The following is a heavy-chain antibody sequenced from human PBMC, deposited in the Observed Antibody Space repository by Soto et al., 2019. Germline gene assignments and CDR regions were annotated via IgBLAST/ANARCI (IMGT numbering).Heavy chain of an antibody. CDR3: ARDRGGYTYGNYFDS. CDR2: ISSSGRII. D-gene: IGHD5-18*01. J-gene: IGHJ4*02. CDR1: GFPFISYE. Sequence: PGGSLRLSCAASGFPFISYEMNWVRQAPGKGLEWVSYISSSGRIIKYADSVKGRFTISRDNARDSLYLQMSSLRAEDTAVYYCARDRGGYTYGNYFDSWGQGTLVTVSS. V-gene: IGHV3-48*03.